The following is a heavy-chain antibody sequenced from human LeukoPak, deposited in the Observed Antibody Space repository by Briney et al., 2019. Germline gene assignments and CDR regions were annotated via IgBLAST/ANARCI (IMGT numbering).Heavy chain of an antibody. CDR3: ARGRGTSGSNRDFYYYYYMDV. CDR1: GYIFTDYA. CDR2: MNGGNGNT. V-gene: IGHV1-3*01. Sequence: ASVKVSCKASGYIFTDYAIHWLRQAPGQRPEWMGWMNGGNGNTKYSQKFQGRITLIRDTSAATAYMELSSLRHNDLAVYYCARGRGTSGSNRDFYYYYYMDVWGKGTTVTVSS. D-gene: IGHD2-15*01. J-gene: IGHJ6*03.